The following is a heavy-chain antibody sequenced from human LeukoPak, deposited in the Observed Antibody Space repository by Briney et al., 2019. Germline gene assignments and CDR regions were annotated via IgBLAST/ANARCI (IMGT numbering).Heavy chain of an antibody. CDR1: GFTFRSYV. V-gene: IGHV3-48*01. CDR3: ARNTPEDAFDI. CDR2: ISSTGNTI. J-gene: IGHJ3*02. Sequence: PGGSLRLSCAASGFTFRSYVMTWVRQAPGKGLEWVSYISSTGNTIYYADSVKGRFTISRDSGRSSLYLQMNSLRAEDTAVYYCARNTPEDAFDIWGQGTMVTVSS.